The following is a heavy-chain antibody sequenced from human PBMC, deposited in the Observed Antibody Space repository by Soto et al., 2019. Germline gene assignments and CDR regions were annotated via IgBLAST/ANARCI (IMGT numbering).Heavy chain of an antibody. J-gene: IGHJ4*02. Sequence: EHLSLTSSDSGGSINSYWWSWIRQPAGKGLEWIGRVYSSGNTDYNPSLNSRATMSVETSKNQFYLKMSSVTAADTAVYYWARDIGSYAYGEGYWGQGIQVPVSS. CDR2: VYSSGNT. CDR1: GGSINSYW. V-gene: IGHV4-4*07. D-gene: IGHD3-10*01. CDR3: ARDIGSYAYGEGY.